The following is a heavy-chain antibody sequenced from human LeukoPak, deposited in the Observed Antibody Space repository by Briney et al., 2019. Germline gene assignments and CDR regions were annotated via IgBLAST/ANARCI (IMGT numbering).Heavy chain of an antibody. D-gene: IGHD6-19*01. CDR3: ARESLRQQWLVRREEYYYMDV. J-gene: IGHJ6*03. CDR2: IYTSGNT. CDR1: GGSISFYY. Sequence: SETLSLTCTVSGGSISFYYWSWIRQPAGKGLEWIGLIYTSGNTNYNPSLKSRVTLSVDTSKNQFSLKLSSVTAADTAVYYCARESLRQQWLVRREEYYYMDVWGKGTTVTISS. V-gene: IGHV4-4*07.